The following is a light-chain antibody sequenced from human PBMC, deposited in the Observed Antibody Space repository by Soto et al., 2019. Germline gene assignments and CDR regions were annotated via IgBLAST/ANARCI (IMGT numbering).Light chain of an antibody. CDR1: QSISRY. CDR3: QQNYGTPIT. J-gene: IGKJ5*01. CDR2: VAS. V-gene: IGKV1-39*01. Sequence: SQMTNSQYSLSASVGDIVTITCRASQSISRYLNWYQQKPGKAPNLLIYVASSLQSEVPSRFSGSGSGTDFTLTITSLQPEDFATYYCQQNYGTPITFGQGTRLEI.